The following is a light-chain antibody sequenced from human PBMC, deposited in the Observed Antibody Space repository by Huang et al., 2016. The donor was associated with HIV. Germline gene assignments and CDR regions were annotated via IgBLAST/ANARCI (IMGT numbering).Light chain of an antibody. CDR2: SAS. CDR3: QQSYSALSS. V-gene: IGKV1-39*01. Sequence: IQMTQSPTSLSASVGDRVSIVCRASQSLTTYLNWYQQKPGKAPKLLISSASTLHSGVPSRFSGSGSGTEFTLTIRGLQLDDFATYYCQQSYSALSSFGPGTRL. CDR1: QSLTTY. J-gene: IGKJ5*01.